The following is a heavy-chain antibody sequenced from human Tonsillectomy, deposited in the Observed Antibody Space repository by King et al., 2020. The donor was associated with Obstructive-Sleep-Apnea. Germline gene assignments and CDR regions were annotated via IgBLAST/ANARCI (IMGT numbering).Heavy chain of an antibody. CDR2: IRSKAYVGTA. J-gene: IGHJ4*02. CDR1: GFTFGDYA. CDR3: TRGPYGSGSYTFDY. Sequence: VQLVESGGGLVQPGRSLRLSCTASGFTFGDYAMSWFRQAPGKGLEWVVFIRSKAYVGTAGYAASVKGRLTISRDDSKSIAYLQMNSLKTEDTAVYYCTRGPYGSGSYTFDYWGQGTLVTVSS. D-gene: IGHD3-10*01. V-gene: IGHV3-49*03.